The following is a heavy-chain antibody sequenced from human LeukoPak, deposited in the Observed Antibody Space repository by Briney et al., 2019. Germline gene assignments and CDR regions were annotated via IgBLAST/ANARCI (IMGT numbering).Heavy chain of an antibody. CDR3: ARSRGVRAAGGVAFDI. J-gene: IGHJ3*02. CDR1: GYSISSGYY. Sequence: PSETPSLTCTVSGYSISSGYYWGWIRQPPGKGLEWIGSIYHSGSTYYNPSLKSRVTISVDTSKNQFSLKLSSVTAADTAVYYCARSRGVRAAGGVAFDIWGQGTMVTVSS. V-gene: IGHV4-38-2*02. CDR2: IYHSGST. D-gene: IGHD6-13*01.